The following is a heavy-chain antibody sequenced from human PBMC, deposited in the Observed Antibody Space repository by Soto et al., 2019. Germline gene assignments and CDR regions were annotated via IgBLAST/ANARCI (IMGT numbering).Heavy chain of an antibody. J-gene: IGHJ6*01. Sequence: ASVNVSCKASGYSIPSYAIYWVRQAPGQRLEWMGWINAGNGNTKYPQKFQGRVKITSDTSASTAYMGLSSLRSEDTAVYFCARGVENIVVVLDVFGYYGMDVW. CDR1: GYSIPSYA. V-gene: IGHV1-3*01. CDR2: INAGNGNT. D-gene: IGHD2-2*01. CDR3: ARGVENIVVVLDVFGYYGMDV.